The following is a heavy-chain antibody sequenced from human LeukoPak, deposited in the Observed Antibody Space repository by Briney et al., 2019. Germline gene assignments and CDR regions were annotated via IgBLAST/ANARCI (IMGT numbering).Heavy chain of an antibody. V-gene: IGHV5-51*01. J-gene: IGHJ4*02. CDR2: IYPGDSET. CDR1: GYSFSNYW. CDR3: ATRIAVADPADY. Sequence: GESLKISCKASGYSFSNYWLGWVRQMPGKGLECMGIIYPGDSETKYSPSFQGQVTISADKSISTAYLQWSSLKASDTAMYYCATRIAVADPADYWGQGTLVTVSS. D-gene: IGHD6-19*01.